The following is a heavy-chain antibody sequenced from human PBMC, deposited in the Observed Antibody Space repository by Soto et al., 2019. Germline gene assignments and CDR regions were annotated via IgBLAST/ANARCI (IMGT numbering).Heavy chain of an antibody. D-gene: IGHD2-2*01. V-gene: IGHV3-21*01. J-gene: IGHJ5*02. CDR1: GFTFSSYS. CDR2: ISSSSSYI. Sequence: PGGSLRLSCAASGFTFSSYSMNWVRQAPGKGLEWVSSISSSSSYIYYADSVKGRFTISRDNAKNSLYLQMNSLRAEDTAVYFCARVGDFCTSTKCLDNWFDPWGQGTLVTVSS. CDR3: ARVGDFCTSTKCLDNWFDP.